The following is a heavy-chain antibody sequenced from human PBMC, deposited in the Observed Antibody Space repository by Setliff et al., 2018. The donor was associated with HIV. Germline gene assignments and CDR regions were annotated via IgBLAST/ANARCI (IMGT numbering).Heavy chain of an antibody. CDR1: GGSFSIYY. D-gene: IGHD3-22*01. CDR3: ARRTYYDSAGYWDYWYFDL. CDR2: INHSGST. Sequence: SETLSLTCAVSGGSFSIYYWSWIRQPPGKGLEWIGEINHSGSTKYNPSLKSRVTISLDTSKNQFSLNLKSVTAADTAFYYCARRTYYDSAGYWDYWYFDLWGRGTLVTVSS. V-gene: IGHV4-34*01. J-gene: IGHJ2*01.